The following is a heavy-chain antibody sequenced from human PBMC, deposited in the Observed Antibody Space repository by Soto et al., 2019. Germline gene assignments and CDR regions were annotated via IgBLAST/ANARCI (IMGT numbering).Heavy chain of an antibody. D-gene: IGHD5-12*01. V-gene: IGHV4-34*01. J-gene: IGHJ4*02. CDR1: GGSFSGYY. CDR3: ARGYLSGYDPTPNFDY. Sequence: SETLSLTCAVYGGSFSGYYWSWIRQPPGKGLEWIGEINHSGSTNYNPSLKSRVTISVDTSKNQFSLKLSPVTAADTAVYYCARGYLSGYDPTPNFDYWGQGTLVTVSS. CDR2: INHSGST.